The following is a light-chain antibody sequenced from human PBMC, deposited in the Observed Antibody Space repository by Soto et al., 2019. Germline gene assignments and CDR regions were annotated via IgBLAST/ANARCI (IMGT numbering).Light chain of an antibody. CDR3: QHYTA. Sequence: EIVLTQSPATLSVSPGERATLSCRASQSVSTNLAWYQQKPGQVPRLLISGASTRANDIPARFSGSGSGTEFTLTISSLQSEDFAVYYCQHYTAFGQGTKVEIK. V-gene: IGKV3-15*01. J-gene: IGKJ1*01. CDR1: QSVSTN. CDR2: GAS.